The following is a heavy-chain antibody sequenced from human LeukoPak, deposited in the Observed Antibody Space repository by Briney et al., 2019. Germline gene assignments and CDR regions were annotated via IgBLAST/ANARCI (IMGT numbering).Heavy chain of an antibody. CDR3: ARDRPEILLWFGENHDAFDI. Sequence: ASVKVSCKASGYTFTGYYMHRVRQAPGQGLEWMGWINPNSGGTNYAQKFQGRVTMTRDTSISTAYMELSRLRSDDTAVYYCARDRPEILLWFGENHDAFDIWGQGTMVTVSS. J-gene: IGHJ3*02. CDR2: INPNSGGT. V-gene: IGHV1-2*02. D-gene: IGHD3-10*01. CDR1: GYTFTGYY.